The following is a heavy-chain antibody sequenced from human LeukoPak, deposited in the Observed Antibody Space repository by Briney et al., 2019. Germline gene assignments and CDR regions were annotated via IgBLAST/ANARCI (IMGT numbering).Heavy chain of an antibody. CDR2: IYYSGST. CDR1: GGSISSGVYY. D-gene: IGHD3-22*01. J-gene: IGHJ5*02. Sequence: SETLSLTCTVSGGSISSGVYYWSWIRQRPGKGLEWIGYIYYSGSTYYNPSLKSRVTISVDTSKNQFSLKLSSVTAADTAVYYCARDLLYYDSSGSAGYWFDPWGQGTLVTVSS. CDR3: ARDLLYYDSSGSAGYWFDP. V-gene: IGHV4-31*03.